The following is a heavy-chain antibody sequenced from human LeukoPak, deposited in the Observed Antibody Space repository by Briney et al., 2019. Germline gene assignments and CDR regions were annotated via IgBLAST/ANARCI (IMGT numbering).Heavy chain of an antibody. Sequence: GGSLRLSCAAAGFSFSTYWMNWVRQPPGKGLEWVANIMRDGSEKYYVDSVKGRFTISRDNAKNSLYLQMNSLRAEDTAVYYCARDPSRGYSYGYADYWGQGSLVFVSS. CDR2: IMRDGSEK. V-gene: IGHV3-7*01. CDR3: ARDPSRGYSYGYADY. J-gene: IGHJ4*02. CDR1: GFSFSTYW. D-gene: IGHD5-18*01.